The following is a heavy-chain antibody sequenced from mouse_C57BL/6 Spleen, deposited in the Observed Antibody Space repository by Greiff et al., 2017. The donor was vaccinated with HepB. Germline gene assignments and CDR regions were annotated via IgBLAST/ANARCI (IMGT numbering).Heavy chain of an antibody. CDR3: ARLEYYGPG. J-gene: IGHJ2*01. CDR2: IDPSDSYT. CDR1: GYTFTSYW. D-gene: IGHD1-2*01. Sequence: QVQLQQPGAELVMPGASVKLSCKASGYTFTSYWMHWVKQRPGQGLEWIGEIDPSDSYTNYNQKFKGKSTLTVDKSSSPADMQLSSLTSEDYSVYYCARLEYYGPGWGQVTTLTVSS. V-gene: IGHV1-69*01.